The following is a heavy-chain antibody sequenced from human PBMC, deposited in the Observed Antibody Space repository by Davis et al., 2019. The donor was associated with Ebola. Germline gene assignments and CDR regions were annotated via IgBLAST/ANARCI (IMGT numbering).Heavy chain of an antibody. CDR2: ISYDGANK. D-gene: IGHD6-19*01. CDR3: ARDGSSGWLLDH. Sequence: GESLKISCAASGFIFSDYPMYWVRQAPGKGLEWVAFISYDGANKYYADSVKGRFTISRDNSKNMLYLQMSSLRGEDTAVYYCARDGSSGWLLDHWGQGTLVT. CDR1: GFIFSDYP. V-gene: IGHV3-30-3*01. J-gene: IGHJ4*02.